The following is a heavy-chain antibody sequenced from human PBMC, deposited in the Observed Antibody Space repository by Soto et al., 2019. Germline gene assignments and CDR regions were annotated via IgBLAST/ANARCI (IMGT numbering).Heavy chain of an antibody. CDR1: GFTFSSYD. CDR3: ARGAEYSRDWYFDL. V-gene: IGHV3-13*01. Sequence: EVQLVESGGGLVQPGGSLRLSCAASGFTFSSYDMHWVRQATGKGLEWVSAIGTAGDTYYPGSVKGRFTISRENAKNSLYLQMNSLRAGDTAVYYCARGAEYSRDWYFDLWGRGTLVTLSS. CDR2: IGTAGDT. D-gene: IGHD6-6*01. J-gene: IGHJ2*01.